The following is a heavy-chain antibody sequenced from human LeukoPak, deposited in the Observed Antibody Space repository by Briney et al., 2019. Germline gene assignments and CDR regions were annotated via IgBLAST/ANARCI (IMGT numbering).Heavy chain of an antibody. CDR1: GYSLTELS. J-gene: IGHJ4*02. CDR3: TRSAVVLPYYFDY. D-gene: IGHD3-22*01. V-gene: IGHV1-24*01. CDR2: FDPENGET. Sequence: GSSVKVSCKVSGYSLTELSMHWVRQAPGKGREWMGCFDPENGETLYAQELQGRVTLTEDTSTDTAYMELSSLRSEDTALYYCTRSAVVLPYYFDYWGQGTLVTVSS.